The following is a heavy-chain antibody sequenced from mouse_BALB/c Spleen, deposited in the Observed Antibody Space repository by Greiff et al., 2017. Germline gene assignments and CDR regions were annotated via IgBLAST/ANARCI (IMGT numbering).Heavy chain of an antibody. J-gene: IGHJ3*01. CDR3: TRYAWFAY. V-gene: IGHV1-15*01. CDR2: IDPETGGT. Sequence: VQLQQSGAELVRPGASVTLSCKASGYTFTDYEMHWVKQTPVHGLEWIGAIDPETGGTAYNQKFKGKATLTAEKSSSTAYMQLRSLTSEDSAVYYCTRYAWFAYWGQGTLVTVSA. CDR1: GYTFTDYE.